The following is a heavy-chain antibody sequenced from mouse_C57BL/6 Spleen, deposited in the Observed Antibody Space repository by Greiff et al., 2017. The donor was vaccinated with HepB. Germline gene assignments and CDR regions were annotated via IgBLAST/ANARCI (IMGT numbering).Heavy chain of an antibody. D-gene: IGHD1-1*01. V-gene: IGHV1-64*01. Sequence: VQLQQSGAELVKPGASVKLSCKASGYTFTSYWMHWVKQRPGQGLEWIGMIHPNSGSTNYNEKFKSKATLTVDKSSSTAYMQLSSLTSEDSAVYYCANPSYYGSGYGYWGQGTTLTVSS. CDR1: GYTFTSYW. CDR2: IHPNSGST. J-gene: IGHJ2*01. CDR3: ANPSYYGSGYGY.